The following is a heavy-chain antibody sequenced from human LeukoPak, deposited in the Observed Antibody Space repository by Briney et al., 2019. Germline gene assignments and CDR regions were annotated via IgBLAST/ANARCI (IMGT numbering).Heavy chain of an antibody. Sequence: GGSLRLSCAASGFTVSSYGMHWVRQAPGKGLVWVSRINSDGSSASYADSVKGRFTISRDNAKNTLYLQMNSLRAEDTAVYYCARDNSGGYADYWGQGTLVTVSS. D-gene: IGHD6-19*01. J-gene: IGHJ4*02. CDR1: GFTVSSYG. CDR3: ARDNSGGYADY. V-gene: IGHV3-74*01. CDR2: INSDGSSA.